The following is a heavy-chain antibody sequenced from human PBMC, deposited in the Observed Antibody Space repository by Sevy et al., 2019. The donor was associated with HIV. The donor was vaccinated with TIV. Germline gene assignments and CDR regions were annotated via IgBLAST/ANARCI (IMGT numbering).Heavy chain of an antibody. CDR2: ISAYNGNT. D-gene: IGHD2-2*01. V-gene: IGHV1-18*01. CDR1: GYTFTSYG. Sequence: ASVKVSCKASGYTFTSYGISWVRQAPGQGLEWMGWISAYNGNTNYAQKLQGRVTMTTDTSTSTAYMELRSLRSDDTAVYYCARETYISDLVPAAHLHYYYYYMDVWGKGTTVTVSS. J-gene: IGHJ6*03. CDR3: ARETYISDLVPAAHLHYYYYYMDV.